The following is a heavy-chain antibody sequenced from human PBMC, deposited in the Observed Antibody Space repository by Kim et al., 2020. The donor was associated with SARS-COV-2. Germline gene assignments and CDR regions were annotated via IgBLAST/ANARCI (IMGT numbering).Heavy chain of an antibody. D-gene: IGHD4-17*01. V-gene: IGHV1-8*01. J-gene: IGHJ6*02. CDR1: GYTFTSYD. Sequence: ASVKVSCKASGYTFTSYDINWVRQATGQGLEWMGWMNPNSGNTGYAQKFQGRVTMTRNTSISTAYMELSSLRSEDTAVYYCARGPRESTVVTPSYYYGMDVWGQGTTVTVSS. CDR3: ARGPRESTVVTPSYYYGMDV. CDR2: MNPNSGNT.